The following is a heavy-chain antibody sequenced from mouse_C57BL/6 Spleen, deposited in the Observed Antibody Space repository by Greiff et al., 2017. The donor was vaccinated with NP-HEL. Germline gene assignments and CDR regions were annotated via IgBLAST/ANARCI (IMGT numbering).Heavy chain of an antibody. D-gene: IGHD1-1*01. CDR1: GFTFSSYA. Sequence: EVMLVESGEGLVKPGGSLKLSCAASGFTFSSYAMSWVRQTPEKRLEWVAYISSGGDYIYYADTVKGRFTISRDNARNTLYLQMSSLKSEDTAMYYCTRDDYGSSYVAMDYWGQGTSVTVSS. CDR2: ISSGGDYI. V-gene: IGHV5-9-1*02. J-gene: IGHJ4*01. CDR3: TRDDYGSSYVAMDY.